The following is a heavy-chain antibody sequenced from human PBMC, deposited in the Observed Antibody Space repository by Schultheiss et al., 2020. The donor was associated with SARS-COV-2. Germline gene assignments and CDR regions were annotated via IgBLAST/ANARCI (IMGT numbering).Heavy chain of an antibody. J-gene: IGHJ4*02. CDR3: ARAARVEQLFSVRCGHLDY. Sequence: SETLSLTCSVSGSSITGFFWTWIRQPPGKGLDPIGNIYFTGITKYNPSLKSRVTISIDTSKNQFSLKLGSVTAADTAVYYCARAARVEQLFSVRCGHLDYWGRGTQVTVSS. CDR2: IYFTGIT. D-gene: IGHD3-10*01. CDR1: GSSITGFF. V-gene: IGHV4-59*01.